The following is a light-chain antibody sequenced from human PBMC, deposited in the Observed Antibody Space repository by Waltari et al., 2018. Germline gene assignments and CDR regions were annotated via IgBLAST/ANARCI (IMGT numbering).Light chain of an antibody. CDR2: GES. J-gene: IGKJ1*01. Sequence: EIVLTQSPGTLSLSPGERATLSCRASQSVSSSYLAWYQQKPGQAPRLLIYGESSRATGIPYRFSGSWSGTDFTLTISRLEPEDFAVYYCQQYGSSPPWTFGQGTKVEIK. CDR3: QQYGSSPPWT. CDR1: QSVSSSY. V-gene: IGKV3-20*01.